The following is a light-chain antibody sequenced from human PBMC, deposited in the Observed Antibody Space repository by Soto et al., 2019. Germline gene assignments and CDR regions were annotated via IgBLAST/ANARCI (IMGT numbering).Light chain of an antibody. J-gene: IGKJ4*02. CDR3: QQYSASPT. V-gene: IGKV3-15*01. CDR2: GAS. CDR1: QSVGTT. Sequence: EIFMTQSPATLSVSPGEKVILSCRASQSVGTTLAWYQQKPGQAPSLLIRGASTMATGVPARFSGSGSGTEFTLTISSLQSEDFAIYYCQQYSASPTFGGGTTLEIK.